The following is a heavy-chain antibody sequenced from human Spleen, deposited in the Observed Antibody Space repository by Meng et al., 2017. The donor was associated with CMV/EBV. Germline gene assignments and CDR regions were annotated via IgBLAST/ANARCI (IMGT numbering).Heavy chain of an antibody. CDR1: GYSFTGYY. J-gene: IGHJ6*02. V-gene: IGHV1-46*01. CDR3: ASTGAMIYYVMDV. CDR2: INPSGSST. Sequence: ASVKVSCKASGYSFTGYYIHWVRQVPGQGIEWMGIINPSGSSTIYAQKFQGRVNMTRDTSTSTVYMELSSLRSEDTAVYYCASTGAMIYYVMDVWGQGTTVTVSS. D-gene: IGHD3-16*01.